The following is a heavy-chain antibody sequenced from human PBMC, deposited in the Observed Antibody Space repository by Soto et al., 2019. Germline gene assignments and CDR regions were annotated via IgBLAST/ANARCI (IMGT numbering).Heavy chain of an antibody. Sequence: PSETLSLPCTLSAGPISSGHYYWSWIRQPPGKGLEWIGYIYDSGSTYSNPSLKSRVTISVDTSKNQFSLKLSSVTAADTAVYYCASYDSSGYPDAEYFQHWGQGTLVTVSS. D-gene: IGHD3-22*01. J-gene: IGHJ1*01. CDR3: ASYDSSGYPDAEYFQH. CDR2: IYDSGST. V-gene: IGHV4-30-4*01. CDR1: AGPISSGHYY.